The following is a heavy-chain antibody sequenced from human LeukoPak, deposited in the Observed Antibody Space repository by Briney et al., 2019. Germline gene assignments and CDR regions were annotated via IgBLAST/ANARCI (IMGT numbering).Heavy chain of an antibody. Sequence: GASVKVSCKASGYTFTGYYMHWVRQAPGQGLEWMGWINPNSGGTNYAQKFQGRVTMTRDTSISTAYMELSSLRSEDTAVYYCARDRGSEYSSSGDFDYWGQGTLVTVSS. CDR2: INPNSGGT. V-gene: IGHV1-2*02. CDR3: ARDRGSEYSSSGDFDY. D-gene: IGHD6-6*01. CDR1: GYTFTGYY. J-gene: IGHJ4*02.